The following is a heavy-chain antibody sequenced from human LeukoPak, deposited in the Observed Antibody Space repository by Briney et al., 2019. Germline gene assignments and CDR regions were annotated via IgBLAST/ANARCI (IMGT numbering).Heavy chain of an antibody. CDR3: ARDIEVDYYDSSGPGVDY. CDR2: ISSSSSYI. Sequence: GGSLRLSCAASGFTFSDYYMNWVRQAPGKGLEWVSSISSSSSYIYYADSVKGRFTISRDNAKNSLYLQMNSLRAEDTAVYYCARDIEVDYYDSSGPGVDYWGQGTLVTVSS. CDR1: GFTFSDYY. D-gene: IGHD3-22*01. J-gene: IGHJ4*02. V-gene: IGHV3-21*01.